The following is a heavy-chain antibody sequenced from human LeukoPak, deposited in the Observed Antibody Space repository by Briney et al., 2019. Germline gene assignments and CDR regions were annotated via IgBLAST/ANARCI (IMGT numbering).Heavy chain of an antibody. V-gene: IGHV1-69*01. CDR1: GGTFSSYA. D-gene: IGHD6-19*01. J-gene: IGHJ5*02. CDR3: AREDSSGYNWFDP. CDR2: IIPIFGTA. Sequence: GSSVKVSCKASGGTFSSYAISWVRQAPGQGLEWMGGIIPIFGTANYAQKFQGRVTITADESTSTAYMELSSLRSEDTAVYYCAREDSSGYNWFDPWGQGILVTVSS.